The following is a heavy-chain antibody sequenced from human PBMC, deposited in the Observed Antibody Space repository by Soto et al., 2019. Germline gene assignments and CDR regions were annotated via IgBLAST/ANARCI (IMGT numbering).Heavy chain of an antibody. Sequence: PSETLSLTCTVSGGSISSGDYYWSWIRQPPGKGLEWVGYIYYSGSTYYNLSLKSRVTISVDTSKNQFSLKLSSVTAADTAVYYCARTGYSSSWQTSYYYYYGMDVWGQGTTVTVSS. CDR1: GGSISSGDYY. J-gene: IGHJ6*02. D-gene: IGHD6-13*01. CDR3: ARTGYSSSWQTSYYYYYGMDV. CDR2: IYYSGST. V-gene: IGHV4-30-4*01.